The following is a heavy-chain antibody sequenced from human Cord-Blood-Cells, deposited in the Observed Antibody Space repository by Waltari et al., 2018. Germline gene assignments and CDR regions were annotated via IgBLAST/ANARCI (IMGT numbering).Heavy chain of an antibody. CDR2: FGAEDGET. Sequence: QVQLVQSGAEVKKPGASVKVSCKVSGYTLTELSMHWVRQAPGKGLEWMGGFGAEDGETRYAKRFKGRVTMTEETSTDTAYMELSSLRSEDTAVYYCATVDYGDYVARYSGFDPWGQGTLVTVSS. V-gene: IGHV1-24*01. J-gene: IGHJ5*02. CDR1: GYTLTELS. D-gene: IGHD4-17*01. CDR3: ATVDYGDYVARYSGFDP.